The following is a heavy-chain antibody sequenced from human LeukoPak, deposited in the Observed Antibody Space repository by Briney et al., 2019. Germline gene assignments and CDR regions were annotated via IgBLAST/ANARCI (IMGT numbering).Heavy chain of an antibody. J-gene: IGHJ5*02. Sequence: GGSLRLSCAASGFTFSHYAMSWVRQAPGKGLEWVANIKEDGSEKYYVDSVKGRFTISRDNAKNSLYLQMNSLRAEDTAVYYCARDREVRKWFDPWGQGTLVTVSS. V-gene: IGHV3-7*05. CDR2: IKEDGSEK. D-gene: IGHD2-2*01. CDR3: ARDREVRKWFDP. CDR1: GFTFSHYA.